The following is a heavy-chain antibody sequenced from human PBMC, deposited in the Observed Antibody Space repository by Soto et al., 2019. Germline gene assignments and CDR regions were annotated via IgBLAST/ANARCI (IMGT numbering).Heavy chain of an antibody. V-gene: IGHV4-59*01. CDR3: ARGGSEGGLDV. J-gene: IGHJ6*02. D-gene: IGHD3-10*01. CDR1: GASISTYY. Sequence: QMQLQESGPGVVKPSETLSLTCTVSGASISTYYWTWIRQAPGKGLEWIGYLYYSGNTNYNPSLKGRVTRSVDTSKNHFYLTLTSATAADTAVYFCARGGSEGGLDVWGQGTTVAVSS. CDR2: LYYSGNT.